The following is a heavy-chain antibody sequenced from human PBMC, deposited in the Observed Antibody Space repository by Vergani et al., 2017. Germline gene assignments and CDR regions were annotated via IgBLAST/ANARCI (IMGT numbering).Heavy chain of an antibody. CDR1: GFSFSDYY. V-gene: IGHV3-11*01. Sequence: AASGFSFSDYYMSWIRQAPGKGLEWVSYISSSGSTIYYADSVKGRFTISRDNAKNSLYLQMNSLRAEDTAVYYCARDLYRQVIGIMNYWGQGTLVTVSS. CDR3: ARDLYRQVIGIMNY. CDR2: ISSSGSTI. D-gene: IGHD3-22*01. J-gene: IGHJ4*02.